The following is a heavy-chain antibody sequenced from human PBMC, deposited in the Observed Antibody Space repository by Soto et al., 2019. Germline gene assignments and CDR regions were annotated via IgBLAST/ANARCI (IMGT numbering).Heavy chain of an antibody. Sequence: EVQLLESGGGLVQPGGSLRLSCAASGFTFSTYGMSWVRQAPGKGLEWVSAISGSDGNTYYADSVKGRFTISRDNSKNTLYLQMNSLRADDTAVYYCAKHLAGTENFDYWGQGNLVTVSS. V-gene: IGHV3-23*01. CDR3: AKHLAGTENFDY. CDR2: ISGSDGNT. J-gene: IGHJ4*02. D-gene: IGHD6-19*01. CDR1: GFTFSTYG.